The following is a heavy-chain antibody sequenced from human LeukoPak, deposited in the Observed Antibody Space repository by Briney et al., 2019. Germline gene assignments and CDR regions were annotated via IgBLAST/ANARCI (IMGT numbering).Heavy chain of an antibody. J-gene: IGHJ4*02. D-gene: IGHD6-19*01. CDR1: GYTFIGYY. V-gene: IGHV1-2*02. CDR3: ASGIIAVAGTVGVDV. Sequence: ASVKVSCKASGYTFIGYYMHWVRQAPGQGLEWMGWISPTSGGTHYAQKFQGRVTITRDTSASTAYMELSSLRSEDTAVYYCASGIIAVAGTVGVDVWGQGTLVTVSS. CDR2: ISPTSGGT.